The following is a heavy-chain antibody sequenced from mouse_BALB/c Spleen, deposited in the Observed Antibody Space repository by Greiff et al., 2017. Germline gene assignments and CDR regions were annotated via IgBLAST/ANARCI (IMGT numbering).Heavy chain of an antibody. CDR3: ARGEPMDY. V-gene: IGHV1-87*01. CDR1: GYTFTSYW. J-gene: IGHJ4*01. CDR2: IYPGDGDT. Sequence: QVQLQQSGAELARPGASVKLSCKASGYTFTSYWMQWVKQRPGQGLEWIGAIYPGDGDTRYTQKFKGKATLTADKSSSTAYMQLSSLASEDSAVYYCARGEPMDYWGQGTSVTVSS.